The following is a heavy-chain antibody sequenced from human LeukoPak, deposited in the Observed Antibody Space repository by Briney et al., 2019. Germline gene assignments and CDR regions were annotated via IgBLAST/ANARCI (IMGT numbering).Heavy chain of an antibody. V-gene: IGHV4-34*01. CDR1: GGSFSGYY. J-gene: IGHJ4*02. CDR3: ARAVGYCSGGSCFGLTRYDY. CDR2: INHSGST. Sequence: SETLSLTCAVYGGSFSGYYWSWIRQPPGKGPEWIGEINHSGSTNYNPSLKSRVTISVDTSKNQFSLKLSSVTAADTAVYYCARAVGYCSGGSCFGLTRYDYWGQGTLVTVSS. D-gene: IGHD2-15*01.